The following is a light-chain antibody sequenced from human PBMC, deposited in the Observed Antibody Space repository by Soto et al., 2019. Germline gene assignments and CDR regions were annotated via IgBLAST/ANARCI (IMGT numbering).Light chain of an antibody. CDR2: RNN. CDR1: SSNIGGNY. J-gene: IGLJ2*01. CDR3: AAWDDSQSGVV. Sequence: QSVLTQPPSASGTPGQRVTISCSGSSSNIGGNYVYWYQQVPGTAPKLLIYRNNQRPSGVPARFSGSKSGTSASLAISGLRSEDEADYYCAAWDDSQSGVVFGGGTKITVL. V-gene: IGLV1-47*01.